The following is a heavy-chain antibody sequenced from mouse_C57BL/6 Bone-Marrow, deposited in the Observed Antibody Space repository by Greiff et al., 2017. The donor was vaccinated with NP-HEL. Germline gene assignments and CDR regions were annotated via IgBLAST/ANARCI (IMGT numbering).Heavy chain of an antibody. CDR1: GYTFTDYY. Sequence: QVQLQQSGAELVRPGASVKLSCKASGYTFTDYYINWVKQRPGQGLEWIARIYPGSGNTYYNEKFKGKATLTAEKSSSTAYMQLSSLTSEDSAVYFCARLNEDYFDYWGQGTTLTVSS. J-gene: IGHJ2*01. V-gene: IGHV1-76*01. CDR2: IYPGSGNT. CDR3: ARLNEDYFDY.